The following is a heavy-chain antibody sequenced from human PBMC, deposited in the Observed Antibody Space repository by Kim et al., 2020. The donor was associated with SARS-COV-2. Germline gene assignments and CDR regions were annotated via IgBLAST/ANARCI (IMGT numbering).Heavy chain of an antibody. CDR2: IYYSGST. D-gene: IGHD5-18*01. Sequence: SETLSLTCTVSGGSISSYYWSWIRQPPGKGLEWIGYIYYSGSTNYNPSLKSRVTISVDTSKNQFSLKLSSVTAADTAVYYCARHFKGESLQPLYYFDYWGQGTLVTVSS. J-gene: IGHJ4*02. CDR1: GGSISSYY. V-gene: IGHV4-59*08. CDR3: ARHFKGESLQPLYYFDY.